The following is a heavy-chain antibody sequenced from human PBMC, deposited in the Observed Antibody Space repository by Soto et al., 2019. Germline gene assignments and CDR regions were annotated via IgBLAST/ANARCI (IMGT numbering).Heavy chain of an antibody. J-gene: IGHJ4*02. Sequence: QVPLVQSGGEVKKPGASVKVSCKTSGYTFINYGITWVRQAPGQGLEWMGWISTFNGNTNYAQKFQGRVTMTRDTSTTTAYVELRTLLSDDTAMYYWTTENTGTRPTVALDFWGQGTLVTVSS. CDR2: ISTFNGNT. V-gene: IGHV1-18*04. CDR3: TTENTGTRPTVALDF. CDR1: GYTFINYG. D-gene: IGHD6-19*01.